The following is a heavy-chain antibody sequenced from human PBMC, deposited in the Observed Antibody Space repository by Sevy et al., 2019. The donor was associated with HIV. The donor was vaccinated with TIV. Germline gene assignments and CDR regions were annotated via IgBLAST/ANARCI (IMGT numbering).Heavy chain of an antibody. CDR3: ARHCSSTSCSHAFDI. CDR2: INHSGST. V-gene: IGHV4-34*01. Sequence: SETLSLTCAVYGGSFSGYYWSWIRQPPGKGLEWIGEINHSGSTNYNPSLKSRVTISGDTSKNQFSLKLSSVTAADTAVYYCARHCSSTSCSHAFDIWGQGTMVIVSS. CDR1: GGSFSGYY. J-gene: IGHJ3*02. D-gene: IGHD2-2*01.